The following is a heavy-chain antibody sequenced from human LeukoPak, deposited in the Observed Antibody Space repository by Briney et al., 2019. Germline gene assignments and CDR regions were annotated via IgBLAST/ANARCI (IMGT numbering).Heavy chain of an antibody. V-gene: IGHV1-2*02. CDR2: INPNSGGT. CDR3: ARGRVSYWELLAFDI. CDR1: GYTFTGYY. Sequence: ASVKVSCKASGYTFTGYYMHWVRQAPGQGLEWMGWINPNSGGTNYARKFQGRVTMTRDTSISTAYMELSRLRSDDTAVYYCARGRVSYWELLAFDIWGQGTMVTVSS. J-gene: IGHJ3*02. D-gene: IGHD1-26*01.